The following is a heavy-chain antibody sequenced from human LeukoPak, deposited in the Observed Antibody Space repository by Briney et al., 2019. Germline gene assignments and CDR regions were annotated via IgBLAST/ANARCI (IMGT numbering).Heavy chain of an antibody. J-gene: IGHJ4*02. D-gene: IGHD3-10*01. CDR2: IYYSGST. Sequence: PSETLSLTCTVSGGSISSYYWSWIRQPPGKGLEWIGYIYYSGSTNYNPSPKSRVTISVDTSKNQFSLKLSSVTAADTAVYYCASSYGSGSSFDYWGQGTLVTVSS. V-gene: IGHV4-59*08. CDR3: ASSYGSGSSFDY. CDR1: GGSISSYY.